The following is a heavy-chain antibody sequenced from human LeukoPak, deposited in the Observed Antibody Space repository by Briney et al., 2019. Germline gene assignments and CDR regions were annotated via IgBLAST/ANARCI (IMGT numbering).Heavy chain of an antibody. Sequence: ASVKVSCKASGYTFTGYYMHWVRQAPGQGLEWMGWINPNSGGTNYAQKFQGRVTMTRDTSISTAYMELSRLRSDDTAVYYCARGGYYYGSGSYYNNPWFDPWGQGTLVTVSS. CDR1: GYTFTGYY. CDR3: ARGGYYYGSGSYYNNPWFDP. J-gene: IGHJ5*02. V-gene: IGHV1-2*02. D-gene: IGHD3-10*01. CDR2: INPNSGGT.